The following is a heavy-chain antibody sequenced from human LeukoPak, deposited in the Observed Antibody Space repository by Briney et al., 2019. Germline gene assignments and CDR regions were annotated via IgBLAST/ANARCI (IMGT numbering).Heavy chain of an antibody. V-gene: IGHV4-59*08. CDR3: ARSVPSLDYLFDS. CDR1: GGSISGYY. J-gene: IGHJ5*01. CDR2: IYNSGIT. Sequence: SETLSLTCTVSGGSISGYYWTWLRQLPGKGLEWIGYIYNSGITNYNPSLKGRVTVSVDTSKNQFSLRLTSVTAADTAVYYCARSVPSLDYLFDSWGHGTLVTVSS. D-gene: IGHD4-11*01.